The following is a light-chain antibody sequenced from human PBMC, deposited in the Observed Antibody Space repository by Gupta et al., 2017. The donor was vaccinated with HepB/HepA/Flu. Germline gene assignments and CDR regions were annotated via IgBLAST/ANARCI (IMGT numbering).Light chain of an antibody. Sequence: YELTQPPSVSVSPGQTARMTCSGDILPRKYAYWYHQKPGQAPLLVIYEDRKRPSGIPERVSASSSGTVATLTISGAQVEEEGDYYCYSTDNTGHPLFGGGTKLAVL. J-gene: IGLJ2*01. CDR3: YSTDNTGHPL. CDR1: ILPRKY. CDR2: EDR. V-gene: IGLV3-10*01.